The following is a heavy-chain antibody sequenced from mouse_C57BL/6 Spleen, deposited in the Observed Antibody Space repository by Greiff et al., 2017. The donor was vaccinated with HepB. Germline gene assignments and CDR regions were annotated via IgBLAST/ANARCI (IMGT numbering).Heavy chain of an antibody. D-gene: IGHD2-1*01. CDR3: AREGNYVRYFDV. V-gene: IGHV5-17*01. Sequence: EVKLMESGGGLVKPGGSLKLSCAASGFTFSDYGIHWVRQAPEKGLEWVAYISSGSSTIYYADTVKGRFTISRDNAKNTLFLQMTSLRSEDTAMYYCAREGNYVRYFDVWGTGTTVTVSS. J-gene: IGHJ1*03. CDR1: GFTFSDYG. CDR2: ISSGSSTI.